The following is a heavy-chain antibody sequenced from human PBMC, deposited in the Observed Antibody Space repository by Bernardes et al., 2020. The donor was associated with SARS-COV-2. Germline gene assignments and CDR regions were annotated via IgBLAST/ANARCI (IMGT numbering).Heavy chain of an antibody. J-gene: IGHJ4*02. V-gene: IGHV1-18*01. Sequence: ASVKVSCKAFGYTFMKYGISWVRQAPGQGLEWMGWISKYNDNTDIAQRLQGRVTMTTDTSTNTAYLELRSLRSDDTAVYYCARDALTSAGQALDYWGQGTLVTVSS. D-gene: IGHD6-13*01. CDR2: ISKYNDNT. CDR3: ARDALTSAGQALDY. CDR1: GYTFMKYG.